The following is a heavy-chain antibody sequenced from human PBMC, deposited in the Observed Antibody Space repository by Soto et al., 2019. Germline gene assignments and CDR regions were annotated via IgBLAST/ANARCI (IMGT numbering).Heavy chain of an antibody. D-gene: IGHD1-1*01. V-gene: IGHV3-33*01. CDR3: ARWSNNKVVDP. J-gene: IGHJ5*02. CDR1: GFTFRNHG. Sequence: QVQLVESGGGVVQPGRSLRLSCEGSGFTFRNHGMHWIRQSPGKGLEWLAVIWYDGSEKYYADSVKGRFTISRDNYKNTLYLQMHSLKVEDTAIYYSARWSNNKVVDPWGQGTVVTVS. CDR2: IWYDGSEK.